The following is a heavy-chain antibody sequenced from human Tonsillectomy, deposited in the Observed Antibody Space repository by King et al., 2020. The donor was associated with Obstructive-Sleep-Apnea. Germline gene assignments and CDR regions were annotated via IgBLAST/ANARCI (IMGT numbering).Heavy chain of an antibody. V-gene: IGHV3-72*01. CDR3: ARYRGGYPAFDI. J-gene: IGHJ3*02. D-gene: IGHD1-26*01. CDR2: IREKSNSYTT. Sequence: VQLVESGGGLVQPGGSLRLSCEASGFRFSDHYMDWVRQAAGKGLEWVGRIREKSNSYTTQYAASVKDRFTISRDDSKNSLYLEMKSLKTEDTAVYYCARYRGGYPAFDIWGQGTMVTVSS. CDR1: GFRFSDHY.